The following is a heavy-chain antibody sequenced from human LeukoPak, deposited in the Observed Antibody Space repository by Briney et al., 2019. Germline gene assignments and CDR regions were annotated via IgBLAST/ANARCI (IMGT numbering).Heavy chain of an antibody. J-gene: IGHJ4*02. CDR1: RFTFSSYG. CDR3: AKDLGPSRGYSYGPLDY. V-gene: IGHV3-30*02. Sequence: GGSLRLSCAASRFTFSSYGMHWVRQAPGKGLEWVAFIRYDGSNKYYADPVKGRFTISRDNSKNTLYLQMNSLRAEDTAVYYCAKDLGPSRGYSYGPLDYWGQGTLVTVSS. CDR2: IRYDGSNK. D-gene: IGHD5-18*01.